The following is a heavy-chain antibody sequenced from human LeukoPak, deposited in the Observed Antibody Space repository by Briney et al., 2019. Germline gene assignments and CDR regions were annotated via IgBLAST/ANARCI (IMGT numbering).Heavy chain of an antibody. D-gene: IGHD4-17*01. CDR3: AKVVGDFNF. CDR2: IKSSDNSA. Sequence: TGGSLRLSCTASGFTFTTYAMSWVRQAPGKGLEWVAAIKSSDNSAYYTDSVKGRFTISRDNSKNTLFLQMNSLRAEDTAVYYCAKVVGDFNFRGQGTPVTVSS. CDR1: GFTFTTYA. V-gene: IGHV3-23*01. J-gene: IGHJ4*02.